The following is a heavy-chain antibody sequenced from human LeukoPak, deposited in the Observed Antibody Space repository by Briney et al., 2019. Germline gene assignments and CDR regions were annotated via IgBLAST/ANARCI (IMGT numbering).Heavy chain of an antibody. CDR3: ARAPYYDSSGYYDY. D-gene: IGHD3-22*01. CDR2: ISYDGSNK. CDR1: GFTFSTYA. J-gene: IGHJ4*02. V-gene: IGHV3-30*01. Sequence: GGSLRLSCAASGFTFSTYAMHWVRQAPGKGLEWVADISYDGSNKNYADSVKGRFTISRDNSKNTLYLQMNSLRAEDTAVFYCARAPYYDSSGYYDYWGQGTLVTVSS.